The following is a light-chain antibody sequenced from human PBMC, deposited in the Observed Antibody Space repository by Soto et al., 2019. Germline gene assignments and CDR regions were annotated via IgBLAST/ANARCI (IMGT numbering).Light chain of an antibody. CDR2: DAS. Sequence: DLQMTQSPSTLSPSVGDRVTITCRASRSISDWLAWYQQKPGKAPELLIFDASSLKSGVPSRFSGSGSGTEFTLTISRLQPDDVATYYCLQYSSHSWTFGQGTKVDIK. CDR1: RSISDW. CDR3: LQYSSHSWT. J-gene: IGKJ1*01. V-gene: IGKV1-5*01.